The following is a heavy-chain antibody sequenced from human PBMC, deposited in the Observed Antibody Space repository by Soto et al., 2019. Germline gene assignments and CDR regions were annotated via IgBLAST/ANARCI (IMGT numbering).Heavy chain of an antibody. Sequence: SETLSLTGTVSCGSIISYYWSWIRQPPGKGLEWIGYIYYSGSTNYNPSLKSRVTISVDTSKNQFSLKLSSVTAADTAVYYCARDRARFCNWSDPWGQGTLVTVSS. CDR3: ARDRARFCNWSDP. D-gene: IGHD3-3*01. CDR2: IYYSGST. J-gene: IGHJ5*02. V-gene: IGHV4-59*01. CDR1: CGSIISYY.